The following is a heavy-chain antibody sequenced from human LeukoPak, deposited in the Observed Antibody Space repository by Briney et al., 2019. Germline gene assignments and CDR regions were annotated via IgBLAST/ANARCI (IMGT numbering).Heavy chain of an antibody. D-gene: IGHD4-17*01. J-gene: IGHJ3*02. CDR1: GFTFSSYW. CDR2: INSDGSST. CDR3: AKARYGDNISDGFDT. V-gene: IGHV3-74*01. Sequence: GGSLRLSCAASGFTFSSYWMHWVRQAPGKGLVWVSRINSDGSSTSYADSVKGRLTISRDNSKNTLFLQMSSLRAEDTAVYYCAKARYGDNISDGFDTWGQGTMVTVSS.